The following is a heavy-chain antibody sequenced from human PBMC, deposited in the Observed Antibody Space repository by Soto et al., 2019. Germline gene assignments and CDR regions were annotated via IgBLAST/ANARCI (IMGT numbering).Heavy chain of an antibody. CDR3: ASNDYIWGSYRSPIDY. V-gene: IGHV4-39*01. J-gene: IGHJ4*02. CDR1: GGSISSSSYY. CDR2: IYYSGST. Sequence: QLQLQESGPGLVKPSETLSLTCTVSGGSISSSSYYWGWIRQPPGKGLEWIGSIYYSGSTYYNPSLKSRATISVDTSKNQFSLKLSSVTAADTAVYYCASNDYIWGSYRSPIDYWGQGTLVTVSS. D-gene: IGHD3-16*02.